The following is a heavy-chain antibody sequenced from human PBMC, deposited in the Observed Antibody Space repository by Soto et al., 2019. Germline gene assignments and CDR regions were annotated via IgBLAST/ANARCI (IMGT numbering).Heavy chain of an antibody. D-gene: IGHD2-8*01. Sequence: QVQLVQSGAEVKKPGASVKVSCKASGYTFTTHGISWVRQVPGQGLEWMGWVRGDNGHTNYAQSLQGRVTMTTDTATNTAYMELRSLRSDDTAVYYCARDLGYCPSGPCYREWFDPWGQGTLVTVSS. V-gene: IGHV1-18*01. J-gene: IGHJ5*02. CDR1: GYTFTTHG. CDR2: VRGDNGHT. CDR3: ARDLGYCPSGPCYREWFDP.